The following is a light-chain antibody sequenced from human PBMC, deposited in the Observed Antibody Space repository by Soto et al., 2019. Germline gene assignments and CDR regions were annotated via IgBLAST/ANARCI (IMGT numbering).Light chain of an antibody. J-gene: IGLJ2*01. V-gene: IGLV2-23*02. Sequence: QSALTQPASVSGSPGQSITISCTGTSSDVGSYNLVSWYQQHPGKAPKLMIYDVSNRPSGVSNRFSGSKSGNTASLTISGLHAEDEAAYYGCSYAGSSTSHVVFGGGTQLTVL. CDR1: SSDVGSYNL. CDR2: DVS. CDR3: CSYAGSSTSHVV.